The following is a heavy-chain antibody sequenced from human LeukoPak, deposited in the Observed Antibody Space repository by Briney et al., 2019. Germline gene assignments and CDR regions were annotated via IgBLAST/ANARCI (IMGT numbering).Heavy chain of an antibody. Sequence: PGGSLRPSCAASGFAFSSYAMHWVRQAPGKGLEWVAVISYDGSNKYYADSVKGRFTISRDNSKNTLYFQMNSLRAEDTAVYYCARAWSALMVDFWGQGTLVTVSS. CDR3: ARAWSALMVDF. CDR1: GFAFSSYA. V-gene: IGHV3-30-3*01. CDR2: ISYDGSNK. J-gene: IGHJ4*02. D-gene: IGHD2-15*01.